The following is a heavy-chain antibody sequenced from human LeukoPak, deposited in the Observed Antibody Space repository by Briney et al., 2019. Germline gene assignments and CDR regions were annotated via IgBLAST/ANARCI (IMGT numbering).Heavy chain of an antibody. CDR2: INPNSGGT. D-gene: IGHD3-22*01. CDR3: ARADPYYYDSSGYYARLFDY. J-gene: IGHJ4*02. V-gene: IGHV1-2*02. CDR1: GYTFTGYY. Sequence: ASVKVSCKASGYTFTGYYMHWVRQAPGQGLEWMGWINPNSGGTNYAQKFQGRVTMTTDTSTSTAYMELRSLRSDDTAVYYCARADPYYYDSSGYYARLFDYWGQGTLGTVSS.